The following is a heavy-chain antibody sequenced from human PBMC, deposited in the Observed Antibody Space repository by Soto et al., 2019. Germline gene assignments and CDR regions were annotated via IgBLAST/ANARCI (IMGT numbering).Heavy chain of an antibody. D-gene: IGHD1-26*01. Sequence: EVQLVESGGGVLRPGGSLRLSCAASGFTFDDYGMSWYRQAPGKGLEWVSGVNWNGGSTGYADSVKGRFTISRDNANNSLYLQMNSLRAEDTAFYYCVRGASLNFDYWGQGTLVTVSS. J-gene: IGHJ4*02. CDR3: VRGASLNFDY. V-gene: IGHV3-20*04. CDR2: VNWNGGST. CDR1: GFTFDDYG.